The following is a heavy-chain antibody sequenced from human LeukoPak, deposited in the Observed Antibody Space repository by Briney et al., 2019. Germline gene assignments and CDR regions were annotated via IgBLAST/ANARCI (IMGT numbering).Heavy chain of an antibody. J-gene: IGHJ6*02. CDR2: IYPGDSDT. V-gene: IGHV5-51*01. Sequence: GESLKISCKGSGYSFTSYWIGWVRQMPGKGLEWMGIIYPGDSDTRYSPSFQGQVTISADKSISTAYLQWSSLKAPDTAMYYCARVGDGESPFGVGYYYYGMDVWGQGTTVTVSS. CDR1: GYSFTSYW. CDR3: ARVGDGESPFGVGYYYYGMDV. D-gene: IGHD3-3*01.